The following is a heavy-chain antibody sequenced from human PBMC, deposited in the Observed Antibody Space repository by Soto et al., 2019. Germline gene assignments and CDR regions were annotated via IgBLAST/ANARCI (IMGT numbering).Heavy chain of an antibody. J-gene: IGHJ4*02. CDR3: ARHYGGTLDY. D-gene: IGHD4-17*01. CDR1: GGSISSYY. Sequence: PSETLSLTCPVSGGSISSYYWSWIRQPAGKGLEWIGYIYYSGSTNYNPSIKSRVTISGDTSKNQFALKLRSVTAADTAVYNCARHYGGTLDYWGQGTLVTVSS. V-gene: IGHV4-59*08. CDR2: IYYSGST.